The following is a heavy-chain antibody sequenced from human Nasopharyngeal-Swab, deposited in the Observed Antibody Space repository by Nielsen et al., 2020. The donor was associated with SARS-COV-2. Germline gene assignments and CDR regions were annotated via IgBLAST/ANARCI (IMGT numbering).Heavy chain of an antibody. Sequence: SETLSLTCTVSGGSISTSSYYWGWIRQPPGKGLEWIGIIYSTGNTYYNPSLKSRVTISVDTSKNQFSLRLSSVTAADTAVYYCASHRGSGSFFRNPRFDPWGQGTLVTVSS. CDR1: GGSISTSSYY. V-gene: IGHV4-39*01. D-gene: IGHD3-22*01. CDR3: ASHRGSGSFFRNPRFDP. J-gene: IGHJ5*02. CDR2: IYSTGNT.